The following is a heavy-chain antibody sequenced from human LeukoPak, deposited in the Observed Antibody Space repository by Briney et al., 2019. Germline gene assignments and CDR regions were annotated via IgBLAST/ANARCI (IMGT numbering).Heavy chain of an antibody. CDR2: INPNSDGT. J-gene: IGHJ4*02. V-gene: IGHV1-2*02. CDR3: ARLTTATGYFDY. CDR1: GYTFTGYY. Sequence: PSVKVSCKASGYTFTGYYMHWVRQPPGQGLEWMGWINPNSDGTNYAQKFQGRVTMTRDTSISTAYMELSRRRSDDTAVYYCARLTTATGYFDYWGQGTLVTVSS. D-gene: IGHD4-17*01.